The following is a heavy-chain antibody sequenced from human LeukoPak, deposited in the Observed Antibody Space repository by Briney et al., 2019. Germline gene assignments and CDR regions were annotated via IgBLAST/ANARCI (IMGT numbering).Heavy chain of an antibody. D-gene: IGHD4-17*01. V-gene: IGHV1-2*02. CDR2: INPNSGGT. CDR1: GYTFTGYY. CDR3: ARAETTVTTIDY. Sequence: ASVKVSCKASGYTFTGYYMHRVRQAPGQGLEWMGWINPNSGGTNYAQKFQGRVTMTRDTSISTAYMELSRLRSDDTAVYYCARAETTVTTIDYWGQGTLVTVSS. J-gene: IGHJ4*02.